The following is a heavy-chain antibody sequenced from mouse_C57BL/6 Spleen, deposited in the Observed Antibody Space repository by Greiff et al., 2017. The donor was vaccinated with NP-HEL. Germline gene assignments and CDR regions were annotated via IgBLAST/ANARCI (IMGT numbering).Heavy chain of an antibody. D-gene: IGHD2-5*01. Sequence: QVQLQQSGAELVRPGSSVKLSCKASGYTFTSYWMHWVKQRPIQGLEWIGNIDPSDSETHYNQKFKDKATLTVDKSSSTAYMQLSSLTSEDSAVYYCARYSNYYFDYWGQGTTLTVSS. CDR3: ARYSNYYFDY. J-gene: IGHJ2*01. CDR1: GYTFTSYW. CDR2: IDPSDSET. V-gene: IGHV1-52*01.